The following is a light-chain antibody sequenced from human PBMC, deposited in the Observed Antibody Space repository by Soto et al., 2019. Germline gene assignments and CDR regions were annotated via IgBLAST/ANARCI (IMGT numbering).Light chain of an antibody. V-gene: IGKV1-5*03. Sequence: DIQMTQSPSTLSASVGDRVTITCRASQSISSWLAWYQQKPGKAPNLLIYKASSLESGVPSRFSGSGSGTDFTLTINSLQPEDVATYSCQKYSSVPVFGPGTKVEIK. CDR1: QSISSW. CDR3: QKYSSVPV. J-gene: IGKJ3*01. CDR2: KAS.